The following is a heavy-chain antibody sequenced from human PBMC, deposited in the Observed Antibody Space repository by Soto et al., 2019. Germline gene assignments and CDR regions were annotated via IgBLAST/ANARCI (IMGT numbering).Heavy chain of an antibody. CDR1: GGSISSSSYY. J-gene: IGHJ3*02. D-gene: IGHD2-8*01. CDR2: IYYSGST. CDR3: ARLYRDIVLMVYADHDAFDI. Sequence: SETLSLTCTVSGGSISSSSYYWGWIRQPPGKGLEWIGSIYYSGSTYYNPSLKSRVTISVDTSKNQFSLKLSSVTAADTAVYYCARLYRDIVLMVYADHDAFDIWGQGTMVTVSS. V-gene: IGHV4-39*01.